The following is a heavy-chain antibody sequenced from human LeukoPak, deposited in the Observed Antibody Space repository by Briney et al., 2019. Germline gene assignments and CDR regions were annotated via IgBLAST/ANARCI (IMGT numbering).Heavy chain of an antibody. J-gene: IGHJ6*03. CDR2: IYPGDSDT. Sequence: GESLKISCKGSGYSFTSYWIGWVRQMPGKGLEWMGIIYPGDSDTRYSPSFQGQVTISADKSISTAYLQWSSLKASDTAMYYCARHRGSSSSYYYYMDVWGKGTTVTVS. D-gene: IGHD6-6*01. CDR1: GYSFTSYW. V-gene: IGHV5-51*01. CDR3: ARHRGSSSSYYYYMDV.